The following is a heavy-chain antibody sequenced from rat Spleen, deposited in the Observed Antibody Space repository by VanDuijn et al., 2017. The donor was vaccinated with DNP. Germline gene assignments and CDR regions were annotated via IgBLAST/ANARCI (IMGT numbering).Heavy chain of an antibody. CDR2: IWASGMT. CDR3: TRGGYGGYFAY. D-gene: IGHD1-11*01. V-gene: IGHV2-15*01. CDR1: GLSLTNYH. J-gene: IGHJ2*01. Sequence: QVQLKESGPGLVQPSQTLSLTCTVSGLSLTNYHISWVRQPPGKSLVWMGTIWASGMTDYNSSVQSRLFISRDTSKSQVFLKMNSLQTEDTAIYFCTRGGYGGYFAYWGQGVMVTVSS.